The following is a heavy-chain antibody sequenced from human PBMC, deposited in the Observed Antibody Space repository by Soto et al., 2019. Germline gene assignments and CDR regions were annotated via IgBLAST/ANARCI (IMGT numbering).Heavy chain of an antibody. CDR3: ARGNHRWLQLWYFDL. CDR1: GGTFSSYT. V-gene: IGHV1-69*12. J-gene: IGHJ2*01. CDR2: IIPIFGTA. Sequence: QVQLVQSGAEVKKPGSSVTVSCKASGGTFSSYTISWVRQAPGQGLEWMGGIIPIFGTANYAQKFQGRVTITAYESTSTAYMDLNSLRSEVTAVYYCARGNHRWLQLWYFDLWGRGTLVTVSS. D-gene: IGHD5-12*01.